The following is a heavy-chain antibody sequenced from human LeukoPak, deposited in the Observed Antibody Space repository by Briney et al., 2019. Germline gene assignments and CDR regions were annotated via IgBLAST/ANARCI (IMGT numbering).Heavy chain of an antibody. Sequence: ASVKVSCKASGYTFTSYGISWVRQAPGQGLEWMGWISAYNGNTNYAQKLQGRVTMTTDTSTSTAYMELRSLGSDDTAVYYCATYDILTGYSPWGQGTLVTVSS. CDR1: GYTFTSYG. J-gene: IGHJ5*02. CDR3: ATYDILTGYSP. D-gene: IGHD3-9*01. CDR2: ISAYNGNT. V-gene: IGHV1-18*01.